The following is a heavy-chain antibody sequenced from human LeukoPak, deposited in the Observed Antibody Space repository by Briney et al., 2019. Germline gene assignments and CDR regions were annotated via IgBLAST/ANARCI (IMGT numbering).Heavy chain of an antibody. CDR1: GYTFTGYY. CDR3: ARSTMVVSSTFFDY. V-gene: IGHV1-2*02. Sequence: GASVKVSCKASGYTFTGYYMHWVRQAPGQGLEWMGWINPNSGGTNYAQKFQGRATMTRDTSISTAYMELSRLRSEDTAVYYCARSTMVVSSTFFDYWGQGTLVTVSS. J-gene: IGHJ4*02. CDR2: INPNSGGT. D-gene: IGHD4-23*01.